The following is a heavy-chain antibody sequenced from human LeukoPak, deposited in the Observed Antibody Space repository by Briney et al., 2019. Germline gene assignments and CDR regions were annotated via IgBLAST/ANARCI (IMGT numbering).Heavy chain of an antibody. V-gene: IGHV3-21*01. D-gene: IGHD3-22*01. CDR1: GFTFSSYS. CDR2: ISGSSSYI. J-gene: IGHJ4*02. CDR3: ARAVWDSSGHLFDY. Sequence: GGSLRLSCAASGFTFSSYSMNWVRQAPGKGLEWVSSISGSSSYIYYADSVKGRFTISRDNTKNSLYLQMNSLRAEDTAVYYCARAVWDSSGHLFDYWGQGTLVTVSS.